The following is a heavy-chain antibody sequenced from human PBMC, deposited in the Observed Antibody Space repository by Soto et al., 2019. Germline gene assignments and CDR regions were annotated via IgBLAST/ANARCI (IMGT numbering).Heavy chain of an antibody. V-gene: IGHV3-21*01. J-gene: IGHJ6*02. Sequence: GGSLRLSCAASGFTFSSYSMNWVRQAPGKGLEWVSSISSSSSYIYYADSVKGRFTISRDNAKNSLYLQMNSLRAEDTAVYYCARGFGSVVGTFYYYYGMDVWGQGTTVTVSS. CDR3: ARGFGSVVGTFYYYYGMDV. CDR2: ISSSSSYI. CDR1: GFTFSSYS. D-gene: IGHD6-19*01.